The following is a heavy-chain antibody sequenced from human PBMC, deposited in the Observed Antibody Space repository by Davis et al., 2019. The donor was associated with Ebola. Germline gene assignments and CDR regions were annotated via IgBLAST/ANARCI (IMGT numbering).Heavy chain of an antibody. CDR2: IIPIFGTA. V-gene: IGHV1-69*06. D-gene: IGHD6-19*01. Sequence: SVKVSCKASGGTFSSYAISWVRQAPGQGLEWMGGIIPIFGTANYAQKFQGRVTITADKSTSTAYMELSSLRSEDTAVYYCARDRGYSSGWYSDYWGQGTLVTVSS. J-gene: IGHJ4*02. CDR3: ARDRGYSSGWYSDY. CDR1: GGTFSSYA.